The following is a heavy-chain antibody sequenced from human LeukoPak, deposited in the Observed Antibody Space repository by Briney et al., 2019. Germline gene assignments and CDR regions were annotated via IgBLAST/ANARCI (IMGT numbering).Heavy chain of an antibody. CDR3: ARGYDSSAYYPFNY. CDR1: GGSVSSGSYY. V-gene: IGHV4-61*01. J-gene: IGHJ4*02. Sequence: SETLSLTCTVSGGSVSSGSYYWSWIRQPPGKGLEWIGYIYYSGSTNYNPSLKSRVTISVDTSKNQFSLKLSSVTAADTAVYYCARGYDSSAYYPFNYWGQGTLVTVSS. CDR2: IYYSGST. D-gene: IGHD3-22*01.